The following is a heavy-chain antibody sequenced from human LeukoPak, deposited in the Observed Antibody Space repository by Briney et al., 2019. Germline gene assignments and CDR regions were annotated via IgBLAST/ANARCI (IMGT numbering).Heavy chain of an antibody. CDR2: IYTGGGT. CDR3: ASNGYPSGWFDP. Sequence: GGSLRRSCAASGFTVRSNYMSWVRQAPGKGLEWVSVIYTGGGTYYADSVKGRFTLSRDNSKNTVYLQMNTLRAEDTAVYYCASNGYPSGWFDPWGRGTLVTVSS. CDR1: GFTVRSNY. D-gene: IGHD2-8*01. J-gene: IGHJ5*02. V-gene: IGHV3-53*01.